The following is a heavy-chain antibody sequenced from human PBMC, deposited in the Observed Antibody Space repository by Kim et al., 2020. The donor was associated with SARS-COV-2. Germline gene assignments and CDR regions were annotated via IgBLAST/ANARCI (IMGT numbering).Heavy chain of an antibody. V-gene: IGHV4-34*01. J-gene: IGHJ3*02. D-gene: IGHD2-2*01. Sequence: SLKSRVTISVDTSKNQFSLKLSSVTAADTAVYYCARGSYCSSTVVCFDIWGQGTMVTVSS. CDR3: ARGSYCSSTVVCFDI.